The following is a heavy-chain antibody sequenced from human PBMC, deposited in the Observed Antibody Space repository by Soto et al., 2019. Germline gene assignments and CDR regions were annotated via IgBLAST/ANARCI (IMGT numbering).Heavy chain of an antibody. CDR2: IHPSGST. D-gene: IGHD1-1*01. CDR3: AGGRDEYKLGNV. J-gene: IGHJ6*02. V-gene: IGHV4-34*01. CDR1: GGSLSDYY. Sequence: SETLSLTXAVSGGSLSDYYWPWIRQSPGKGLEWIGEIHPSGSTYYNPSLRSRVTISVDTSKNQFSLKLTSLTAADTAIYYCAGGRDEYKLGNVWGHGTTVTVSS.